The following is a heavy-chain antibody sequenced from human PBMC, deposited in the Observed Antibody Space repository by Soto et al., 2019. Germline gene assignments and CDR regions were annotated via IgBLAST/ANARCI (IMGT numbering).Heavy chain of an antibody. Sequence: ASVKVPCKASGYTFTSYGISWVRQAPGQGLEWMGWISAYNGNTNYAQKLQGRVTMTTDTSTSTAYMELRSLRSDDTAVYYCARDPGVERCYYYGMDVWGQGTTVTVSS. D-gene: IGHD1-1*01. J-gene: IGHJ6*02. CDR3: ARDPGVERCYYYGMDV. CDR1: GYTFTSYG. V-gene: IGHV1-18*01. CDR2: ISAYNGNT.